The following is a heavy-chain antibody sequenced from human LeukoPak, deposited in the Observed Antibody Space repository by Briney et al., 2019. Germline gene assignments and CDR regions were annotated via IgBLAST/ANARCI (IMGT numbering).Heavy chain of an antibody. D-gene: IGHD6-25*01. CDR3: ARVYLSGFFDY. Sequence: KASETLSLTCTVSGGSISSYYWSWIRQPPGKGLEWIGYIYHSGSTHYNPSLKSRVTMSVDTSKNQFSLKLSSVTAADTAVYYCARVYLSGFFDYWGQGTLVTVSS. CDR2: IYHSGST. J-gene: IGHJ4*02. CDR1: GGSISSYY. V-gene: IGHV4-59*01.